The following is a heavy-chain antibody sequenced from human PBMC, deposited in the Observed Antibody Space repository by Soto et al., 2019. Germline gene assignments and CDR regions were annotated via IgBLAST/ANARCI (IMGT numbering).Heavy chain of an antibody. J-gene: IGHJ3*02. V-gene: IGHV4-30-2*01. CDR1: GGSIISGGYS. CDR3: VRRSPEDAFDI. CDR2: IYEGGTT. Sequence: QLQLQESGSGLVKPSQTLSLTCAVSGGSIISGGYSWSWIRQPPGKGLQWIGHIYEGGTTYYTPSLESRVAISTDEFKNRFSLRLSSVTAADTAVYYCVRRSPEDAFDIWGQGTMVTVSP.